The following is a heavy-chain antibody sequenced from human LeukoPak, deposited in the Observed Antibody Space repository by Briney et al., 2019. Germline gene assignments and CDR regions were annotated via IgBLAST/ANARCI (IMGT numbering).Heavy chain of an antibody. D-gene: IGHD3-22*01. V-gene: IGHV1-18*01. J-gene: IGHJ4*02. CDR1: GYTFTSYG. Sequence: ASVKVSCKASGYTFTSYGISWVRQAPGQGLEWMGWIGAYNGNTNYAQKLQGRVTMTTDTSTSTAYMELRSLRSDDTAVYYCARVVRDSSEGYFDYWGQGTLVTVSS. CDR2: IGAYNGNT. CDR3: ARVVRDSSEGYFDY.